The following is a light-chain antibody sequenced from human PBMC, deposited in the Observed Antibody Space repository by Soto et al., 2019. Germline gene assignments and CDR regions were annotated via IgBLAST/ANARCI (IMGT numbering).Light chain of an antibody. V-gene: IGLV1-51*01. J-gene: IGLJ1*01. CDR3: GTWDSSLSAYYL. CDR2: DNN. CDR1: SSNIGNNY. Sequence: QSVLTQPPSVSAAPGQKVTISCSGSSSNIGNNYVSWYQQLPGTAPKLLIYDNNKRPSGIPDRFSGSKSGTSATLGITGLQTGDEADYYCGTWDSSLSAYYLFGTGTKVTV.